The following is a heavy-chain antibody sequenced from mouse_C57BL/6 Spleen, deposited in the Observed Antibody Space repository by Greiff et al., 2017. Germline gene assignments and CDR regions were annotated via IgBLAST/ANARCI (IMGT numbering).Heavy chain of an antibody. CDR1: GFTFSNYW. J-gene: IGHJ4*01. CDR3: TGWVYAMDY. V-gene: IGHV6-3*01. Sequence: EVMLVESGGGLVQPGGSMKLSCVASGFTFSNYWMNWVRQSPEKGLEWVAQIRLKSDNYATHYAESVKGRFTISSDDSKSSVYLQMNNLRAEDTGIYYCTGWVYAMDYWGQGTSVTVSS. CDR2: IRLKSDNYAT.